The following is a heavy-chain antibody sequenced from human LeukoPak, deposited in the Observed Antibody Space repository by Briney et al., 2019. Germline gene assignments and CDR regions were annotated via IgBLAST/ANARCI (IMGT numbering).Heavy chain of an antibody. V-gene: IGHV3-48*01. CDR2: INYDNRTI. D-gene: IGHD3-22*01. Sequence: GGSLRLSCATSGLSFSNFAMNWVLQAAGKGLEWISYINYDNRTIYYADSVKGRFVISRDGAKNTVFLQLNSLRVEDTAVYYCATASYYDTSGFKSYWYFDIWGRGTLVTVSS. J-gene: IGHJ2*01. CDR3: ATASYYDTSGFKSYWYFDI. CDR1: GLSFSNFA.